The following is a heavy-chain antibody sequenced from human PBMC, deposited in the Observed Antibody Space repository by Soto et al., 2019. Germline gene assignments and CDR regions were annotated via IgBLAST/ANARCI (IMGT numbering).Heavy chain of an antibody. CDR2: IGPESGAT. CDR3: VREGGDNWFDP. Sequence: GASVKVSCKASGYTFTGHYIHWVRQAPEQGPEWMGEIGPESGATRYAQRFQGRVTMTRDTSITTVYMELKNLSSVTAADTAVYYCVREGGDNWFDPWGQGTLVTVSS. J-gene: IGHJ5*02. D-gene: IGHD3-16*01. CDR1: GYTFTGHY. V-gene: IGHV1-2*02.